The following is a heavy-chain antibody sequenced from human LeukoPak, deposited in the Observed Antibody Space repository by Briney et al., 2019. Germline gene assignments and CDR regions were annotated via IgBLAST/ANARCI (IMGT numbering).Heavy chain of an antibody. CDR3: ARNPQGVATTFNYGMDV. J-gene: IGHJ6*02. CDR1: GFTFSSYW. Sequence: GGSLRLSCAASGFTFSSYWMHWVRQAPGKGLVWVSRINSDGSSTSYADSVKGRFTISRDNAKNTLYLQMNSLRAEDTAVYYCARNPQGVATTFNYGMDVWGQGTTVTVSS. V-gene: IGHV3-74*01. CDR2: INSDGSST. D-gene: IGHD5-12*01.